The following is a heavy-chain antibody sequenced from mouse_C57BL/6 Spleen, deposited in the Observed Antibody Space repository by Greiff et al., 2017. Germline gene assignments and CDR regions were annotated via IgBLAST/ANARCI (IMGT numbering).Heavy chain of an antibody. Sequence: EVMLVESGPELVKPGASVKISCKASGYSFTGYYMHWVKQSHGNVLDWIGYIYPYNGVSSYNQKFKDKATLTVDKSSSTAYMELRSLKSEDSAVYYCARYYGYGGGYFDYWGQGTTLTVSS. J-gene: IGHJ2*01. CDR3: ARYYGYGGGYFDY. V-gene: IGHV1-31*01. CDR2: IYPYNGVS. CDR1: GYSFTGYY. D-gene: IGHD2-2*01.